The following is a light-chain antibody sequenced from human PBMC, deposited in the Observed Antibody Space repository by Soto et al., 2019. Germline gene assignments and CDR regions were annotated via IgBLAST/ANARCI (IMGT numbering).Light chain of an antibody. CDR2: RNN. V-gene: IGLV1-47*01. CDR1: SSNIETNY. CDR3: DAWDGSLSGGV. J-gene: IGLJ3*02. Sequence: QSVLTQPPSASGTPGQRVTISCSGSSSNIETNYVYWYQQFPGTAPKVLIYRNNQRPSRVPDRFSASKSGTSASLAIRGLLCEDVADYYCDAWDGSLSGGVFGGGTKLTVL.